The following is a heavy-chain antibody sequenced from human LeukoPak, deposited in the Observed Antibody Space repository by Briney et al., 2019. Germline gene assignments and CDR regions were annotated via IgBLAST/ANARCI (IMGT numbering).Heavy chain of an antibody. D-gene: IGHD4-17*01. J-gene: IGHJ4*02. CDR1: GYTFTSYY. CDR2: INPSGGST. Sequence: ASVKVSCKASGYTFTSYYMHWVRQAPGQGLEWMGIINPSGGSTSYAQKFQGRATMTRDTSTSTVYMELSSLRSEDTAVYYCARKAVTGFKFDYWGQGTLVTVSS. CDR3: ARKAVTGFKFDY. V-gene: IGHV1-46*01.